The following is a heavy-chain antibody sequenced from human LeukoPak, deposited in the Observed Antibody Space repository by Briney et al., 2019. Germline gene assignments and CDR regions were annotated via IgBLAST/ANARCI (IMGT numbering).Heavy chain of an antibody. J-gene: IGHJ4*02. V-gene: IGHV3-11*01. CDR2: ISSSGSTI. CDR1: GFTFSDYY. D-gene: IGHD3-22*01. CDR3: ARDSSGYYWTSALILDY. Sequence: GGSLRLSCAASGFTFSDYYMSWIRQAPGKGLEWVSYISSSGSTIYYADSVKGRFTISRGNAKNSLYLQMNSLRAEDTAVYYCARDSSGYYWTSALILDYWGQGTLVTVSS.